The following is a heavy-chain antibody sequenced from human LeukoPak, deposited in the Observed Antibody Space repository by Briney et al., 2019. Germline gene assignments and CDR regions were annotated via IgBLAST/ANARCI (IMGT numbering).Heavy chain of an antibody. CDR1: GFSLSDYF. Sequence: RGALRVSCVHSGFSLSDYFITWIRPAPARGLGWVSYICVGGRAIYFAHSLKGRFTISRDNAKNSLFLQMSSLTAEDTAVYYCAGGSAYISGRTGCFDFWGRGILVTVSS. V-gene: IGHV3-11*01. D-gene: IGHD3-16*01. J-gene: IGHJ4*02. CDR2: ICVGGRAI. CDR3: AGGSAYISGRTGCFDF.